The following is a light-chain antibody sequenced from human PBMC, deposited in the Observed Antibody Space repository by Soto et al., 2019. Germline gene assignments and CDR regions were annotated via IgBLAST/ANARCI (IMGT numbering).Light chain of an antibody. CDR1: SSDVGAYKY. V-gene: IGLV2-14*01. CDR3: SSFTSRSTFNYV. Sequence: QSALTQPASVSGSPGQSITISCTGTSSDVGAYKYVSWYQQHPGKAPKVMIYEVSNRPSGVSNRFSGSKSGNTASLTISGLQPEDEADYYCSSFTSRSTFNYVFGTGTKLTVL. J-gene: IGLJ1*01. CDR2: EVS.